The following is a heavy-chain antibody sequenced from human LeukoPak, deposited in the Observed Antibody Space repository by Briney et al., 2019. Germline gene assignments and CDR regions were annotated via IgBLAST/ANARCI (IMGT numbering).Heavy chain of an antibody. D-gene: IGHD3-9*01. J-gene: IGHJ4*02. V-gene: IGHV4-39*01. CDR2: INYIGSS. Sequence: SGTLSLTCSVSGGSVSNTLHYWGWIRQPPGKGLEWKGNINYIGSSAYNPSLRSRVTVSVDTSKNQFSLKMRSVTAADTAVYYCARLTKGRYFDYIFDYWGQGSLVTVSS. CDR1: GGSVSNTLHY. CDR3: ARLTKGRYFDYIFDY.